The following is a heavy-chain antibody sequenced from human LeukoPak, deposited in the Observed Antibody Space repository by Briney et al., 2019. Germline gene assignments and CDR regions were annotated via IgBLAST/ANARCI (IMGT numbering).Heavy chain of an antibody. CDR1: GGSFSGYY. CDR3: ARDRGAGPFDY. CDR2: INHSGST. V-gene: IGHV4-34*01. J-gene: IGHJ4*02. D-gene: IGHD3-10*01. Sequence: PSETLSLTCAVYGGSFSGYYWSWIRQPPGKGLEWIGEINHSGSTNYNPSLKSRVTISVDTSKNQFSLKLSSVTAADTAVYYCARDRGAGPFDYWGQGTLVTVSS.